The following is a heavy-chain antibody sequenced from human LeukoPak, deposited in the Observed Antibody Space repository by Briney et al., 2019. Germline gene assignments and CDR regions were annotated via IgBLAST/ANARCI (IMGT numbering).Heavy chain of an antibody. CDR1: GDSIRSHY. V-gene: IGHV4-59*11. Sequence: KPSETLSLTCTVSGDSIRSHYCAWIRQSPGKGLEWIGHIYNSATTDYNPSFKSRVTISLDTSKKQFSLKMTSVTALDSAVYYCARGGEGYNDDAFGVWGLGTAVTVSS. CDR2: IYNSATT. CDR3: ARGGEGYNDDAFGV. D-gene: IGHD5-24*01. J-gene: IGHJ3*01.